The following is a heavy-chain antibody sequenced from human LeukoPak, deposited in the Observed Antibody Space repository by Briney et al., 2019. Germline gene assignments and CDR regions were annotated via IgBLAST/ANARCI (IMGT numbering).Heavy chain of an antibody. CDR3: AKPRYYYDSSGYNDY. V-gene: IGHV3-23*01. D-gene: IGHD3-22*01. J-gene: IGHJ4*02. Sequence: PGGSLSLSCAASGFTFSSYAMSWVRQAPGKGLEWVSAISGSGGSTYYADSVKGRFTISRDNSKNTLYLQMNSLRAEDTAVYYCAKPRYYYDSSGYNDYWGQGTLVTVSS. CDR2: ISGSGGST. CDR1: GFTFSSYA.